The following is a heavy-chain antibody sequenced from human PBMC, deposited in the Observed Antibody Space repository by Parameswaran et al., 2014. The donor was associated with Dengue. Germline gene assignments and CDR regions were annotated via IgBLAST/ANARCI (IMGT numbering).Heavy chain of an antibody. J-gene: IGHJ4*02. CDR2: INPSGGST. V-gene: IGHV1-46*01. Sequence: WVRQAPGQGLEWMGIINPSGGSTSYAQKFQGRVTMTRDTSTSTVYMELSSLRSEDTAVYYCARLTGSYYKPSFDYWAREPWSRLL. D-gene: IGHD3-10*01. CDR3: ARLTGSYYKPSFDY.